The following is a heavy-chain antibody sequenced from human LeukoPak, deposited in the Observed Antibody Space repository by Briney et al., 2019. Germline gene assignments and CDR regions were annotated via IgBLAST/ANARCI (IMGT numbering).Heavy chain of an antibody. CDR1: GGSISSYY. V-gene: IGHV4-59*01. D-gene: IGHD6-19*01. Sequence: SETLSLTCTVSGGSISSYYWSWIRQPPGKGLEWLGYIYYSGSTNYNPSLKSRVTISVDTSKNQFSLKLSSVTAADTAVYYCASRVKYSSGWYIDHWGQGTLVTVSS. J-gene: IGHJ4*02. CDR2: IYYSGST. CDR3: ASRVKYSSGWYIDH.